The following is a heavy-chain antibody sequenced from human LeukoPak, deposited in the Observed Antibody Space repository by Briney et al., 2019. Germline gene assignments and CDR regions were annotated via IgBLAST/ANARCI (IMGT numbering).Heavy chain of an antibody. J-gene: IGHJ3*02. CDR3: ARVYTIFGVVAPDAFDI. V-gene: IGHV1-8*01. CDR2: MNPNSGNT. Sequence: ASVKVSCKASGYTFTSYDINWVRQATGQGLEWMGWMNPNSGNTGYAQKFQGRVTITRNTSISTAYMELSSLRSEDTAVYYCARVYTIFGVVAPDAFDIWGQGTMVTDSS. CDR1: GYTFTSYD. D-gene: IGHD3-3*01.